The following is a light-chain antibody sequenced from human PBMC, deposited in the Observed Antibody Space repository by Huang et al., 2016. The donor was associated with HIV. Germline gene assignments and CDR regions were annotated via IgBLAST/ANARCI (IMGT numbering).Light chain of an antibody. Sequence: DIQMTQSPSSLSASVGDRVTIACRASQIIGTYLNWSQQKPGKAPRLLIHVASSLQSGVPSRFSGSGSGTDFTLTISSLQPEDSATYYCQQSYSALGLTFGGGTKVEIK. CDR3: QQSYSALGLT. CDR2: VAS. V-gene: IGKV1-39*01. J-gene: IGKJ4*01. CDR1: QIIGTY.